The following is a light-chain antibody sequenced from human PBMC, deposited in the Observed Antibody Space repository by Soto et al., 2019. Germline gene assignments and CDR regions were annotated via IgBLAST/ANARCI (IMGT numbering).Light chain of an antibody. J-gene: IGKJ1*01. Sequence: DIQMTQSPSSLSASVGDRVAITCRASQDISNSLAWYQQKPGKVPKVLIYDASTLHSGVPSRFSGSGSGTDFTLTINNFQPEDAATYYCQMYFTAPETFGQGTRVDVK. V-gene: IGKV1-27*01. CDR3: QMYFTAPET. CDR2: DAS. CDR1: QDISNS.